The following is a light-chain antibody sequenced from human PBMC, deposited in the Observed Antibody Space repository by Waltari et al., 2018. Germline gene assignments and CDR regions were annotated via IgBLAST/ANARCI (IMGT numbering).Light chain of an antibody. CDR2: GAS. V-gene: IGKV3-15*01. CDR1: QSVSSN. CDR3: QQYNNWPRT. Sequence: EIVMTQSPATPPVSPGERATLSCRASQSVSSNLGWYQQKPGQAPRLLIYGASTRATGIPVRFSGSGSGTEFTLTISSLQSEDFAVYYCQQYNNWPRTFGQGTKVEVK. J-gene: IGKJ1*01.